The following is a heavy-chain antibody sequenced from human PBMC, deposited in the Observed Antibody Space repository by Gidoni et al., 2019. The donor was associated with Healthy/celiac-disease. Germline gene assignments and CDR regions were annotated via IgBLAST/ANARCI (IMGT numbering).Heavy chain of an antibody. V-gene: IGHV3-30*18. CDR1: GFTFSSYG. CDR2: ISYDGSNK. CDR3: AKVDGPFDY. Sequence: QVQLVESGGGVVQPGRSLRRSCPASGFTFSSYGMHWVRQAPGKGLEWVAVISYDGSNKYYADSVKGRFTISRDNSKNTLYLQMNSLRAEDTAVYYCAKVDGPFDYWGQGTLVTVSS. J-gene: IGHJ4*02.